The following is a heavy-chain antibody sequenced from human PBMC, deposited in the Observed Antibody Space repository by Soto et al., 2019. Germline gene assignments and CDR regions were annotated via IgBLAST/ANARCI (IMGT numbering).Heavy chain of an antibody. V-gene: IGHV1-18*01. CDR1: GYTFTSYG. J-gene: IGHJ6*02. D-gene: IGHD3-22*01. Sequence: GASVKVSCKASGYTFTSYGIIWVRQAPGQGLEWMGWISAYNGNTNYAQKLQGRVTMTTDTSTSTAYMELRSLRSDDTAVYYCARTVVIPITPGYYGMDVWGQGTTVTVSS. CDR2: ISAYNGNT. CDR3: ARTVVIPITPGYYGMDV.